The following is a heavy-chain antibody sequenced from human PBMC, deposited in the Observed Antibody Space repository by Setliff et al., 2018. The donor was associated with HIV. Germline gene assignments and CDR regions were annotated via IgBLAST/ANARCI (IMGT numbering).Heavy chain of an antibody. D-gene: IGHD3-10*01. CDR2: ISSSGHMV. Sequence: SLKISCAASGFTFSDYYMSWIRQAPGKGLEWISYISSSGHMVKYADSVEGRFTISRDNAKNSLYLQMNSLRAEDTAVYYCATFFGEARGFDYWGQGTLVTVSS. CDR3: ATFFGEARGFDY. J-gene: IGHJ4*02. CDR1: GFTFSDYY. V-gene: IGHV3-11*04.